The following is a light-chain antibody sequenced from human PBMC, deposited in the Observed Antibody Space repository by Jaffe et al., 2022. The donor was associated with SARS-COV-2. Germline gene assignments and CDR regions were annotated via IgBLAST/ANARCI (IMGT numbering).Light chain of an antibody. Sequence: QTVVTQEPSFSVSPGGTVTLTCGLSSGSVSTNYYPSWYQQTPGQAPRTLIYNTKTRSSGVPDRFSGSILGNKAALTITGAQADDESHYYCMLYMDSGSWVFGGGTKLTVL. CDR2: NTK. J-gene: IGLJ3*02. V-gene: IGLV8-61*01. CDR1: SGSVSTNYY. CDR3: MLYMDSGSWV.